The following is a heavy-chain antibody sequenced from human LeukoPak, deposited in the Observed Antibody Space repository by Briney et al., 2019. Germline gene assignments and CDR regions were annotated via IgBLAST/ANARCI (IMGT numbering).Heavy chain of an antibody. Sequence: MAGGSLRLSCAASGFTFSSYSMNWVRQAPGKGLEWVSYISSTSSYIYYADSMKGRFTISRDNAKNSLYLQMNSLRAEDTAVYYCARALWSGPVYYGMDVWGQGTTVTVSS. V-gene: IGHV3-21*05. CDR3: ARALWSGPVYYGMDV. J-gene: IGHJ6*02. D-gene: IGHD3-10*01. CDR2: ISSTSSYI. CDR1: GFTFSSYS.